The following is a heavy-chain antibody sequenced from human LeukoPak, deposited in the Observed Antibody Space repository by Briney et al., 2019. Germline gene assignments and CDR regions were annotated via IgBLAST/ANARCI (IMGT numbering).Heavy chain of an antibody. CDR3: ARGAAGTTPDYYYFGLDV. Sequence: GESLKISCKGSGYRFTDYWIGWVRQMPGKGLELMGIIYPGYSDTRYSPSFQGQVTISADKPINTAHLQWSSLKASDTAMYYCARGAAGTTPDYYYFGLDVWGQGTTVRVSS. CDR1: GYRFTDYW. D-gene: IGHD1-7*01. V-gene: IGHV5-51*04. CDR2: IYPGYSDT. J-gene: IGHJ6*02.